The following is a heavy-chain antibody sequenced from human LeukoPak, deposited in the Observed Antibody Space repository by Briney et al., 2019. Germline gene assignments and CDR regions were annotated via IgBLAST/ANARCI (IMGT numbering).Heavy chain of an antibody. D-gene: IGHD5-24*01. V-gene: IGHV3-23*01. J-gene: IGHJ4*02. CDR1: QSTSVITA. Sequence: GGCLRLSGAAAQSTSVITAICRYRQAPGKGLEWVSGISDGGGSIHYADSVRGRFTISRDNSKNTLYLQMNSLRAVDTAVYYCAKAGYGDGGGYFARYFDYWGQGTLVTVSS. CDR2: ISDGGGSI. CDR3: AKAGYGDGGGYFARYFDY.